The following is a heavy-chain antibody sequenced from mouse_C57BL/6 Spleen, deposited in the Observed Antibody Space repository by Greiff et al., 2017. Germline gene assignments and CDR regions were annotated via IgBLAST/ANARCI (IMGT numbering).Heavy chain of an antibody. CDR1: GYTFTDYE. Sequence: QVQLQQSGAELVRPGASVTLSCKASGYTFTDYEMHWVKPTPVHGLEWIGAIDPETGGTAYNQKFKGKAIMTADKSSSTAYMELRSLTSEDSAVYYCTRKVWFDYWGQGTTLTVSA. V-gene: IGHV1-15*01. CDR3: TRKVWFDY. CDR2: IDPETGGT. J-gene: IGHJ2*01.